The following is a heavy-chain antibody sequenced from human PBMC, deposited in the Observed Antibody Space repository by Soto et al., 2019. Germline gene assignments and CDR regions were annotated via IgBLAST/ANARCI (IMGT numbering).Heavy chain of an antibody. D-gene: IGHD2-21*02. CDR3: ARHLPYCGGDCYSLDY. CDR2: VYYSGNN. CDR1: GDSITSRSYY. Sequence: SETLSLTCTVSGDSITSRSYYWDWIRQPPGKGLEWIGNVYYSGNNHYKPSLNSRVTMSTDTSKNQFSLRLSSVTAADTAVYYCARHLPYCGGDCYSLDYWGQGTLVTVS. V-gene: IGHV4-39*01. J-gene: IGHJ4*02.